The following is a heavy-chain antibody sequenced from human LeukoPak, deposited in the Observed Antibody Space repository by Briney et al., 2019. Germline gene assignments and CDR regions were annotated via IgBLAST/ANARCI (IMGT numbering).Heavy chain of an antibody. D-gene: IGHD6-13*01. J-gene: IGHJ4*02. CDR1: GFTFSTYW. CDR2: INSDGSRT. Sequence: PGGSLRLSCAASGFTFSTYWMHWVRQAPGKGLVWVSRINSDGSRTTYADSVKGRFTISRDNAKNTLYLQMNSLRTEDTAVYYCASPIATDGLDYWGQGTLVTVSS. V-gene: IGHV3-74*01. CDR3: ASPIATDGLDY.